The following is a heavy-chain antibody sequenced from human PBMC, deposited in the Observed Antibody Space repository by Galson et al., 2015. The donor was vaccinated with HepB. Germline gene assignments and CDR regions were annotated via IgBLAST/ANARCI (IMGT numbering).Heavy chain of an antibody. Sequence: LRLSCAASGFTFSSYAMSWVRQAPGRGLEWVSTISASGDSTYYADSVKGQFTISRDNSKNTLYLQMNSLRAEDTALYYCARKGPPRDAFDVWGRGTVVTVSS. J-gene: IGHJ3*01. CDR2: ISASGDST. V-gene: IGHV3-23*01. CDR3: ARKGPPRDAFDV. CDR1: GFTFSSYA.